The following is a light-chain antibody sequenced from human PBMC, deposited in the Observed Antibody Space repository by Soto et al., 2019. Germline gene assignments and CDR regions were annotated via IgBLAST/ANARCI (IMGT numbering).Light chain of an antibody. V-gene: IGKV3-15*01. Sequence: EIVMTQSPATLYVSPGERVTLSCRASESLSTYLAWYQQKPGQAPRLLIYGASTKATGIPARFSGSGSATDVTLTISSLQSEECAVDYCQSYEDWPFTFGQGTKLEI. CDR3: QSYEDWPFT. CDR1: ESLSTY. J-gene: IGKJ2*01. CDR2: GAS.